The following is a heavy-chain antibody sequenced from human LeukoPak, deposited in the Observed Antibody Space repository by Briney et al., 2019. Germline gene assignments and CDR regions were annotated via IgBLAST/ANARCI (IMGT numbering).Heavy chain of an antibody. CDR1: GFTFSSYA. V-gene: IGHV3-23*01. D-gene: IGHD2-2*01. CDR2: ISGSGDNT. CDR3: AKVGLPHPRDPNIVVVPAVSY. J-gene: IGHJ4*02. Sequence: PGGSLRLSCAASGFTFSSYAMSWVSQVPGKGLEWVSVISGSGDNTYYADSVKGRFTISRDNSKNMLYLQMNSLRAEDTAVYYCAKVGLPHPRDPNIVVVPAVSYWGQGTLVTVSS.